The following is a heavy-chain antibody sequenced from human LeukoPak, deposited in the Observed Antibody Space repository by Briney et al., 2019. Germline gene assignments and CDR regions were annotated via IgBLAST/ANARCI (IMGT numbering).Heavy chain of an antibody. CDR3: ARGIAAVGNWFDP. CDR2: MNPNSGNT. V-gene: IGHV1-8*03. CDR1: GYTFTSYD. D-gene: IGHD6-13*01. Sequence: ASVKVSCKPSGYTFTSYDINWVRQATGQGLEWMGWMNPNSGNTGYAQKFQGRVTITRNTSISTAYMELSSLRSEDTAVYYCARGIAAVGNWFDPWGQGTLVTVSS. J-gene: IGHJ5*02.